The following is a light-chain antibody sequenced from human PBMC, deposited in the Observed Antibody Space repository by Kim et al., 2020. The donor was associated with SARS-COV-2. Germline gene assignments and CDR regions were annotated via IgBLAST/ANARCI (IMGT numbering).Light chain of an antibody. CDR1: QGIINY. J-gene: IGKJ2*01. CDR3: QKCDSVPYT. CDR2: AAS. Sequence: SASGGDRVRISCRASQGIINYLAWYQVKPGKAPELLIYAASTWQSGVPSRFSGSGSGTDFTLTISSLQPEDVAIYYCQKCDSVPYTFGQGTKLEI. V-gene: IGKV1-27*01.